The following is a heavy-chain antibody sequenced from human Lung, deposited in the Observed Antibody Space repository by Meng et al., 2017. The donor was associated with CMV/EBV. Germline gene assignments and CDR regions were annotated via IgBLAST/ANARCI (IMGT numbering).Heavy chain of an antibody. CDR2: IKEDGSGQ. CDR1: GFTFTTFW. Sequence: GEXXKISCAASGFTFTTFWMAWVRQAPGKGLQWVANIKEDGSGQWYVDSVKGRFTISRDNAKQSVYLQMDSLRVEDTAVYYCVRYANSHYGMDVWGQGTRVTVSS. D-gene: IGHD2-21*01. CDR3: VRYANSHYGMDV. J-gene: IGHJ6*02. V-gene: IGHV3-7*01.